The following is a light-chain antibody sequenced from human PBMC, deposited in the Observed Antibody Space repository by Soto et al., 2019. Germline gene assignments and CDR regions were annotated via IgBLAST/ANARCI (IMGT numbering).Light chain of an antibody. J-gene: IGKJ2*01. Sequence: DTVMTQSPESLAVSLGERATINCKSSQSLLYSTNNTNYLNWYQKKPGQPPKLLIYWASTRESGVPDRFSGSGXRRDFTLTISSLQAEDVAVYYCQQCYSVPYTFGQGAKLDI. CDR3: QQCYSVPYT. CDR2: WAS. V-gene: IGKV4-1*01. CDR1: QSLLYSTNNTNY.